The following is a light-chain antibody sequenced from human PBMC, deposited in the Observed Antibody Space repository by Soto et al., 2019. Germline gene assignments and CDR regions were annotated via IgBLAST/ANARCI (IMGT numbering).Light chain of an antibody. V-gene: IGLV1-40*01. CDR1: SSNIGAGYD. CDR2: GNS. CDR3: QSCDSNLSDSVV. J-gene: IGLJ2*01. Sequence: QSVLTQPPSVSGAPGQRVTISCTGSSSNIGAGYDVHWYQQLPGTAPKLLIYGNSNRPSGVPDRFSASKSGTSASLAITGLRTEDEADYYCQSCDSNLSDSVVFGGGTKLTVL.